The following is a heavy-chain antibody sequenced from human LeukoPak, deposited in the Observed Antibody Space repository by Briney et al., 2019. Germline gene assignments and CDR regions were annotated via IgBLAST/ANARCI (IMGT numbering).Heavy chain of an antibody. D-gene: IGHD3-16*01. J-gene: IGHJ6*03. CDR3: ARETSQKGAHYMDV. V-gene: IGHV4-59*01. CDR1: GGSISSYY. CDR2: IYYSGST. Sequence: ETLSLTCTVSGGSISSYYWSWIRQPPGKGLKWIGYIYYSGSTNYNPSLKSRVTISVDTSKNQFSLKLSSVTAADTAVYYCARETSQKGAHYMDVWGKGTTVTISS.